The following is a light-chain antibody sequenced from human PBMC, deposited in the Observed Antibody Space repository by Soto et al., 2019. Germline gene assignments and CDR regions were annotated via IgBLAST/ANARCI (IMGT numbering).Light chain of an antibody. V-gene: IGKV3-15*01. CDR3: QQYNNSPPRT. CDR2: GAS. J-gene: IGKJ1*01. Sequence: EIVMTQSPATLSVSPGERATLSCRARQSVSSNLAWYQQKPGQAPRLLIYGASTRATDIPARFSGSGSGTEFTLTISSLQSEDFAVYYCQQYNNSPPRTFGQGTKVEIK. CDR1: QSVSSN.